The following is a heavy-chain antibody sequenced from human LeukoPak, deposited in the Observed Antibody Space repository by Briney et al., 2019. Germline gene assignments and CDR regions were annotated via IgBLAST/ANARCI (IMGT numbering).Heavy chain of an antibody. CDR2: ISGNGGNT. CDR1: GFTNNA. D-gene: IGHD2-2*02. V-gene: IGHV3-23*01. Sequence: GGSLRLSCAASGFTNNAMSWVRQAPGKGLEWVSTISGNGGNTYYADSVKGRFTISRDNSKNTLYLQMNSLRAEDTAVYYCAKDESGYCTSTSCYKWFDPWGQGTLVTVSS. CDR3: AKDESGYCTSTSCYKWFDP. J-gene: IGHJ5*02.